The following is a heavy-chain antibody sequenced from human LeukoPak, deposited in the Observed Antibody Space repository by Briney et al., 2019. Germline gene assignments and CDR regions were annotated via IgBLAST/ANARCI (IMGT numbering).Heavy chain of an antibody. J-gene: IGHJ4*02. D-gene: IGHD1-26*01. Sequence: GGSLRLSCAASGFTFSSYWMSWVRQAPGKGLEWVANIKQDGSEKYYVDSVKGRFTISRDNAKNSLYLQMNSLRAEDTAVYYCARGLLGAPLPLLHYWGQGTLVTVSS. CDR1: GFTFSSYW. V-gene: IGHV3-7*01. CDR2: IKQDGSEK. CDR3: ARGLLGAPLPLLHY.